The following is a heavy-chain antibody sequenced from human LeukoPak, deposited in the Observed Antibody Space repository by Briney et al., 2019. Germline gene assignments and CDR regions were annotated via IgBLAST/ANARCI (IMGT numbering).Heavy chain of an antibody. J-gene: IGHJ5*02. CDR2: IYSGGST. CDR3: AKDFIVEGENGFDP. CDR1: GFTVSSNY. Sequence: GGSLRLSCAASGFTVSSNYMSWVRQAPGKGLEWVSIIYSGGSTFYADSVKGRFTISRDNSKNTLYLQMNSLRAEDTAVYYCAKDFIVEGENGFDPWGQGTLVTVSS. V-gene: IGHV3-53*05. D-gene: IGHD2-15*01.